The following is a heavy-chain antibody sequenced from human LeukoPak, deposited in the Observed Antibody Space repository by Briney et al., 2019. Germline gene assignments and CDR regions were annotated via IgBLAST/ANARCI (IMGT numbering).Heavy chain of an antibody. J-gene: IGHJ4*02. CDR1: GFTFSSYW. V-gene: IGHV3-7*01. CDR2: IKQDGSEK. Sequence: PGGSLRLSCAASGFTFSSYWMSWVRKAPGKGLEWVANIKQDGSEKYYVDSVKGRFTISRDNAKNSLYLQMNSLRAEDTAVYYCAREGNEYSGYEPVDYWGQGTLVTVSS. CDR3: AREGNEYSGYEPVDY. D-gene: IGHD5-12*01.